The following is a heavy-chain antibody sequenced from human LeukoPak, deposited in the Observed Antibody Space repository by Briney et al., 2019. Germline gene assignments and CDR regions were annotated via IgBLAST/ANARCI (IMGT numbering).Heavy chain of an antibody. D-gene: IGHD2-2*01. CDR2: INTNTGNP. V-gene: IGHV7-4-1*02. CDR1: GYTFTGYY. J-gene: IGHJ4*02. Sequence: GASVKVSCKASGYTFTGYYMHWVRQAPGQGLEWMGWINTNTGNPTYAQGFTGRVVFSLDTSVSTAYLQISSLKAEDTAVYYCASAPHPYFTSCYDLCFDYWGQGTLVTVSS. CDR3: ASAPHPYFTSCYDLCFDY.